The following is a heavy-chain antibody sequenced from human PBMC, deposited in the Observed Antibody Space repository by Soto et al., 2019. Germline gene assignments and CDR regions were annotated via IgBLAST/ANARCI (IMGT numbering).Heavy chain of an antibody. CDR2: ISYDGSNK. V-gene: IGHV3-30*04. Sequence: GGSLRLSCAASGFTFSTYPMYWVRQAPGKGLEWVAVISYDGSNKYYADSVKGRFTISRDNSKNTLYVQMNSLRAEDTAVYYCARGGTVSLAAGMDVWGQGTTVTVSS. J-gene: IGHJ6*02. D-gene: IGHD4-4*01. CDR1: GFTFSTYP. CDR3: ARGGTVSLAAGMDV.